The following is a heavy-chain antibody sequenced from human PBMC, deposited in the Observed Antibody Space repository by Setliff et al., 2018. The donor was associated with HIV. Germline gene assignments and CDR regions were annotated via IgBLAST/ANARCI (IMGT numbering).Heavy chain of an antibody. Sequence: ETLSLTCIVSGGSISSYYWSWIRQPPGKGLEWIGYIYYSGSTNYNPSLKNRVTISRDNAKKALYLQMTSLRPDDTALYYCAKDLFVFMVPWGQVDNWGQGTLVTVSS. J-gene: IGHJ4*02. V-gene: IGHV4-59*01. CDR1: GGSISSYY. CDR3: AKDLFVFMVPWGQVDN. CDR2: IYYSGST. D-gene: IGHD2-8*01.